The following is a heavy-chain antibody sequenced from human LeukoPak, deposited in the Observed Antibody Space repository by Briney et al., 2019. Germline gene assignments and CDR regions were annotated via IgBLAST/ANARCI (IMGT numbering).Heavy chain of an antibody. CDR2: IYTGGST. CDR3: ARGTISAVAPGPFDY. CDR1: GLTVSSNY. D-gene: IGHD6-13*01. Sequence: PGGSLRLSCAASGLTVSSNYMSWVRQAPGKGLEWVSVIYTGGSTSYADSVKGRFTISRDNSKNTLYLHMNSLRAEDTAVYFCARGTISAVAPGPFDYWGQGTLVTVSS. V-gene: IGHV3-66*01. J-gene: IGHJ4*02.